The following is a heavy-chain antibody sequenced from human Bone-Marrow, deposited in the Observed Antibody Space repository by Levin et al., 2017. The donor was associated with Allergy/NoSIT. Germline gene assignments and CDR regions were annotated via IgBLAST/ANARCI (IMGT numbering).Heavy chain of an antibody. Sequence: SETLSLTCTVSGGSISSSSYYWGWIRQPPGKGLEWIGSIYYSGSTYYNPSLKSRVTISVDTSKNQFSLKLSSVTAADTAVYYCARLIGGMEVPAAIDYWGQGTLVTVSS. CDR1: GGSISSSSYY. CDR2: IYYSGST. D-gene: IGHD2-2*01. J-gene: IGHJ4*02. CDR3: ARLIGGMEVPAAIDY. V-gene: IGHV4-39*01.